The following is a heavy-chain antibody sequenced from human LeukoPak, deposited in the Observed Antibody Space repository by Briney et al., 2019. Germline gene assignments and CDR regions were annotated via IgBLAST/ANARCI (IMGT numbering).Heavy chain of an antibody. CDR1: GDSIGSYF. J-gene: IGHJ2*01. V-gene: IGHV4-59*08. CDR3: ARLGEMMRGLGSFDL. D-gene: IGHD5-24*01. Sequence: SETLSLTCTVSGDSIGSYFWSWIRQPPGKGLEWIGYNSGSTNYNPSLKSRVAILLDRSKNQFSLKLSSVTAADTAVYYCARLGEMMRGLGSFDLWGRGTLVTVSS. CDR2: NSGST.